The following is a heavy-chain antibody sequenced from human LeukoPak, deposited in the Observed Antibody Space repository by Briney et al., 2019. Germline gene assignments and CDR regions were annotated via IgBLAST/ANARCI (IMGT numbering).Heavy chain of an antibody. D-gene: IGHD6-13*01. J-gene: IGHJ1*01. Sequence: SETLSLTCTVSGGSISSYYWSWIRQPPGKGLEWIGYVYYSGSTNYNPSLKSRVTISVDTSKNQFSLKLSSVTAADTAVYYCARGRTARIAAAGTRVWYFQHWGQGTLVTVSS. V-gene: IGHV4-59*12. CDR1: GGSISSYY. CDR2: VYYSGST. CDR3: ARGRTARIAAAGTRVWYFQH.